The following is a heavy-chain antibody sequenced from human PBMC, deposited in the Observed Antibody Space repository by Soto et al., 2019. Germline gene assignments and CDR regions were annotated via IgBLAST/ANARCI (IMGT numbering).Heavy chain of an antibody. CDR2: VSASGLNT. J-gene: IGHJ4*02. CDR1: GFTFSTYA. CDR3: ATAKLLLQWLFDY. V-gene: IGHV3-23*01. Sequence: GGSLRLSCAASGFTFSTYAMAWVRQAPGKGLEWVSGVSASGLNTDYADPVKGRFYISRDNSKNTVSLHMNSLRAEDTAVYYCATAKLLLQWLFDYWGQGTLVTVSS. D-gene: IGHD2-15*01.